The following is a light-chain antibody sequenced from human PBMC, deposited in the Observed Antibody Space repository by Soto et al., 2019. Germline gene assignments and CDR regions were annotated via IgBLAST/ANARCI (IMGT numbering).Light chain of an antibody. Sequence: QSVLTQPPSVSGAPGQRITISCTGSSSNIGAGYDVHWYQQLPGPAPKLLIYGNTNRPSGVPDRFSGSRSGTSASLAITGLQAEDEADYYCQSYDSSLRAYVFGTGTQLTVL. J-gene: IGLJ1*01. V-gene: IGLV1-40*01. CDR2: GNT. CDR3: QSYDSSLRAYV. CDR1: SSNIGAGYD.